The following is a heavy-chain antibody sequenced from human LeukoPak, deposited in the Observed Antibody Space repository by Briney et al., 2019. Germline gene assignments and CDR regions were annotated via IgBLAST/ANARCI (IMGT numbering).Heavy chain of an antibody. CDR2: MNPNSGNT. J-gene: IGHJ3*02. CDR3: ARGVRSIAARLGAFDI. D-gene: IGHD6-6*01. CDR1: GYTFTSYD. Sequence: GASVKVSCKASGYTFTSYDINWVRQATGQGLEWMGWMNPNSGNTGYAQKFQGRVTITRNTSISTAYMELSSLRSEDTAVYYCARGVRSIAARLGAFDIWGQGTMVTVSS. V-gene: IGHV1-8*01.